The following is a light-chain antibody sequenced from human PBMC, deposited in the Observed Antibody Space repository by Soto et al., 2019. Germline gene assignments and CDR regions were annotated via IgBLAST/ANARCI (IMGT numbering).Light chain of an antibody. Sequence: QSALTQPASVSGSPGQSITISCTDTSSDVGGYNYVSWYQHHPGKAPKLMIYDVSNRPSGVSIRFSGSKSDNTASLTISGLQPEDEADYHCSSYTTSNTRQIVFGTGTKVTVL. J-gene: IGLJ1*01. CDR1: SSDVGGYNY. V-gene: IGLV2-14*03. CDR3: SSYTTSNTRQIV. CDR2: DVS.